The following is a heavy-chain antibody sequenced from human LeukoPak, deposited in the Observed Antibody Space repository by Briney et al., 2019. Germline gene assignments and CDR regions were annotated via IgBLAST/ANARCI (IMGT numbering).Heavy chain of an antibody. V-gene: IGHV4-39*07. D-gene: IGHD2-21*01. CDR2: IYYSGST. CDR1: GGSISSSSYY. J-gene: IGHJ3*02. Sequence: SETLSLTCTVSGGSISSSSYYWGWIRQPPGKGLEWIGSIYYSGSTYYNPSLKSRVTISVDTSKNQFSLQLSSVTAADTAVYYCARDRASADCAFDIWGQGTMVTVSS. CDR3: ARDRASADCAFDI.